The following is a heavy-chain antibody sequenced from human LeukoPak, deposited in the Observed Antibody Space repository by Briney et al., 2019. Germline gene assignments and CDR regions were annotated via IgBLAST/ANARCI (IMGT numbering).Heavy chain of an antibody. Sequence: SETLSLTCAVYGGSFSGFHWNWIRQPPGKGLEWIGDINHSGSTHYNPSLTSRVTISVDPSKNQFSLKLNSVTPEDTALYYCARGGLVRGTLNSLIGFDIWDQGIMVTVSS. CDR1: GGSFSGFH. D-gene: IGHD3-10*01. CDR2: INHSGST. J-gene: IGHJ3*02. CDR3: ARGGLVRGTLNSLIGFDI. V-gene: IGHV4-34*01.